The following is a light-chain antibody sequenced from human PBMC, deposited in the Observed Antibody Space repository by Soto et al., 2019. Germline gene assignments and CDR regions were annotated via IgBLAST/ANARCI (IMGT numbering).Light chain of an antibody. V-gene: IGLV2-11*01. CDR1: SSDVGGYNY. CDR3: CSYAGSYSYV. Sequence: LTQPRSVSGSPGQSVTISCTGTSSDVGGYNYVSWYQEQPGKAPKLMIYDVSKRPSGVPDRFSGSKSGNTASLTISWLQAEDEADYYCCSYAGSYSYVFGTGTKVTVL. CDR2: DVS. J-gene: IGLJ1*01.